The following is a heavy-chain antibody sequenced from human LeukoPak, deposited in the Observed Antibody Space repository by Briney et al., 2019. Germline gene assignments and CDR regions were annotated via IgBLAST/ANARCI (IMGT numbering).Heavy chain of an antibody. CDR3: ARTFYDTLDSDAFDF. V-gene: IGHV1-2*02. CDR2: INPDSGGT. Sequence: ASVKVSCKASGYTFTGYYMHWVRQAPGQGLEWMGWINPDSGGTNYAQKFQGRVTMTRDTSISTAYMELSRLRSDDTAVYYCARTFYDTLDSDAFDFWGQGTMVIVSS. CDR1: GYTFTGYY. J-gene: IGHJ3*01. D-gene: IGHD2/OR15-2a*01.